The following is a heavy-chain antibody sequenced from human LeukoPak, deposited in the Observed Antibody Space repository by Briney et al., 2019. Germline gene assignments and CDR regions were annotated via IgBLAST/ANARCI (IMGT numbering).Heavy chain of an antibody. CDR1: GFTFSNYA. Sequence: PGGSLRLSCAASGFTFSNYAINWVRQAPGKGLVWVALIYGDGSFTRYADSVKGRFTISTDNAKNTVYLQMNSLRVEDTAVYYCARLYETNGYLYWGQGSLVTVSS. J-gene: IGHJ4*02. CDR3: ARLYETNGYLY. D-gene: IGHD3-22*01. V-gene: IGHV3-74*01. CDR2: IYGDGSFT.